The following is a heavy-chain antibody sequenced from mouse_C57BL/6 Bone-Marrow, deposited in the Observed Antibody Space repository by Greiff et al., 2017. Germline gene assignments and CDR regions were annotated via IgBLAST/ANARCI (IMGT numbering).Heavy chain of an antibody. D-gene: IGHD1-1*01. Sequence: VQLQQSGPGLVQPSQSLSITCTVSGFSLTSYGVHWVRQSPGKGLEWLGVIWSGGSTAYNADFITRLGISKDNSKSHVFFKINSLQAVDTAIYYCARRGGSRSTGYYAIDYWGQGTSVTVSS. CDR2: IWSGGST. CDR1: GFSLTSYG. V-gene: IGHV2-2*01. J-gene: IGHJ4*01. CDR3: ARRGGSRSTGYYAIDY.